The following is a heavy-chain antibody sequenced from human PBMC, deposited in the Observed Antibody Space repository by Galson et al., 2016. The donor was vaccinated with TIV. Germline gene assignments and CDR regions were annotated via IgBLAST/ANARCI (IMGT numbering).Heavy chain of an antibody. CDR1: GHNFTDYY. Sequence: VKVSCKVSGHNFTDYYMHWMQQAPGKGFEWMGHVDPEDGKTKYAAKFQGRVTMTADTSTDTAYMDLSYLRSEDTAIYYCTTVRLRGSGGMDVWGQGTTVIVSS. CDR3: TTVRLRGSGGMDV. CDR2: VDPEDGKT. V-gene: IGHV1-69-2*01. J-gene: IGHJ6*02. D-gene: IGHD2-8*01.